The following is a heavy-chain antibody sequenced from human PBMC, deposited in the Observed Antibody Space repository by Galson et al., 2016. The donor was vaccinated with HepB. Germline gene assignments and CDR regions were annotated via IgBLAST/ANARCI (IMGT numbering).Heavy chain of an antibody. CDR1: GFTFSSYV. V-gene: IGHV3-23*01. Sequence: SLRLSCAASGFTFSSYVMSWVRQAPGKGLELVSGISGSGGTTNYADSVKGRFTISRDNSKNTVFLQMNSLRAEDTAVYYCAKAIGSGSFGYDYYGLDVWGQGTTVTVS. J-gene: IGHJ6*02. CDR2: ISGSGGTT. D-gene: IGHD3-10*01. CDR3: AKAIGSGSFGYDYYGLDV.